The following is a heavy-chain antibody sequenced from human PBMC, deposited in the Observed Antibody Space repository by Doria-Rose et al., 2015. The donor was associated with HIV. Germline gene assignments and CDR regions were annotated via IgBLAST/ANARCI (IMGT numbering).Heavy chain of an antibody. V-gene: IGHV3-23*04. CDR2: ISGSGATP. CDR1: GFTFRSYA. Sequence: VQLVQSGGGLVQPGGSLRLSCAASGFTFRSYAVSWVRQAPGKGLEWVSSISGSGATPNDADSVKGRFAITRDNSKNTLYLQMNNLRAEDTAVYYCAKGMSLLVVVAASTTFDSGGQG. D-gene: IGHD2-15*01. J-gene: IGHJ4*02. CDR3: AKGMSLLVVVAASTTFDS.